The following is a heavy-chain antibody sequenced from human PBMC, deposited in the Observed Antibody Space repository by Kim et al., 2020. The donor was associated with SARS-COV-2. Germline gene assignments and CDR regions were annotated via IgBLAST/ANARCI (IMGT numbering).Heavy chain of an antibody. D-gene: IGHD5-12*01. Sequence: NANAVKGRFTISRNNSKNTLDLQMNSLRAEDTAVYYCARDLDIVGAFDIWGQGTMVTVSS. CDR3: ARDLDIVGAFDI. V-gene: IGHV3-66*01. J-gene: IGHJ3*02.